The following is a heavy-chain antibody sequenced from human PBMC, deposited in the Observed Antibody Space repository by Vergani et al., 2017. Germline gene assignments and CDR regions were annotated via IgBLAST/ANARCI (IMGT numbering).Heavy chain of an antibody. CDR3: ARDLGVRASNDY. CDR1: GFTFTSSA. D-gene: IGHD3-3*01. J-gene: IGHJ4*02. V-gene: IGHV1-58*02. Sequence: QMQLVQSGPEVKKPGTSVKVSCKASGFTFTSSAMQWVRQARGQRLEWIGWIVVGSGNTNYAQKFQGRVTVTRDTSTSTVYMELSSLRSEETAVYYCARDLGVRASNDYWGQGTLVTVSS. CDR2: IVVGSGNT.